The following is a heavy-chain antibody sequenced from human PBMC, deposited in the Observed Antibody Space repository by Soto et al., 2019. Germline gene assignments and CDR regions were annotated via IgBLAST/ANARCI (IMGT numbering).Heavy chain of an antibody. J-gene: IGHJ3*02. CDR1: GFTFSSYA. CDR2: ISGSGGST. Sequence: EVQLLESGGGSVQPGGSLRLSCAASGFTFSSYAMSWVRQAPGKGLEWVSAISGSGGSTYYADSVKGRFTISRDNSKNTLYLQMNSLRAEDTAVYYCAKDLVAARQIQIDAFDIWGQGTMVTVSS. D-gene: IGHD6-6*01. CDR3: AKDLVAARQIQIDAFDI. V-gene: IGHV3-23*01.